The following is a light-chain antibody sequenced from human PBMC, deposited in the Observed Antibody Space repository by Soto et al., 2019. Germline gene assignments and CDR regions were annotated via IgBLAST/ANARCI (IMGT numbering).Light chain of an antibody. J-gene: IGKJ1*01. CDR2: DAS. Sequence: EIVMTQSPATLSVSPGERATLSCRASQSVRGNLAWFQQKPGQAPRLLIFDASTRATDVPARFSGSGSGTEFTLTISSLQSEDFAVYYCQQYDNWPLWTFGQGTQVDIK. CDR3: QQYDNWPLWT. V-gene: IGKV3-15*01. CDR1: QSVRGN.